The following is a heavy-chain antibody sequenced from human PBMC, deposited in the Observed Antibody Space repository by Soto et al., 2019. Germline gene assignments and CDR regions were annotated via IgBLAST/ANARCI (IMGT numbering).Heavy chain of an antibody. CDR3: ASAPVYSSGWSLTFDY. D-gene: IGHD6-19*01. V-gene: IGHV1-69*13. CDR1: GYTFTSYA. Sequence: SVKVSCKASGYTFTSYAMRWVRQAPGQGLEWMGGIIPIFGTANYAQKFQGRVTITADESTSTAYMELSSLRSEDTAVYYCASAPVYSSGWSLTFDYWGQGTLVTVSS. CDR2: IIPIFGTA. J-gene: IGHJ4*02.